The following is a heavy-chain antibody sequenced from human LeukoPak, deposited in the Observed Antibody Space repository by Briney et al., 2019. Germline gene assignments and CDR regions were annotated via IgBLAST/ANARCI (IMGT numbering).Heavy chain of an antibody. Sequence: GGSLRLSCAASGFTFSSHWMHWVRQAPGKGLVWVSRSNSDGSTTSYGDSVKGRFTISRDNAKNTLYLQMNSLRDEDTAVYYRSRGPGVPGRFFVGDQWGQGTLVTVSS. J-gene: IGHJ4*02. CDR1: GFTFSSHW. V-gene: IGHV3-74*01. D-gene: IGHD3-10*01. CDR3: SRGPGVPGRFFVGDQ. CDR2: SNSDGSTT.